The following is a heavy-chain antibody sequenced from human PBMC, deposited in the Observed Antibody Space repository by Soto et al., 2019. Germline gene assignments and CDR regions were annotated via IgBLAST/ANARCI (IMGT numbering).Heavy chain of an antibody. CDR3: ARDAGRFCSCGSCFNGGMDV. CDR1: GFTFSNSG. D-gene: IGHD2-15*01. J-gene: IGHJ6*02. CDR2: ISYDGRNT. Sequence: QVHLVESGGGVVQPGRYLRLSCAASGFTFSNSGFHWVRQEPGKGLEWVTLISYDGRNTEYSDSVKGRFTISRDNSKNTLYVPLNSMRPEDSSVYYVARDAGRFCSCGSCFNGGMDVWGQGTTVIVSS. V-gene: IGHV3-30*04.